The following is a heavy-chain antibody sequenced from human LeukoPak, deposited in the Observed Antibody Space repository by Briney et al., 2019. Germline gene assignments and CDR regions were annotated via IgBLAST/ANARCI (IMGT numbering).Heavy chain of an antibody. V-gene: IGHV1-69*05. CDR3: ARERAGALDL. CDR2: IIPFFGSP. CDR1: GGTFRRYA. J-gene: IGHJ3*01. Sequence: SVKVSYKTSGGTFRRYAISWVRQAPGQGLESVGSIIPFFGSPNYAQKFQGRVTVTTDGSSDTAYMELRSLRSDDTAVYYCARERAGALDLWGDGTMVIVSS.